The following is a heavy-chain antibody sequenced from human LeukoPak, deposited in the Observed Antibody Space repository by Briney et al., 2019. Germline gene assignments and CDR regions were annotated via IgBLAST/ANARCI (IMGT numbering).Heavy chain of an antibody. V-gene: IGHV4-39*01. J-gene: IGHJ5*02. CDR2: IYYSGST. CDR1: GGSISSSSYY. D-gene: IGHD2-15*01. Sequence: SSETLSLTCTVSGGSISSSSYYWGWIRQPPGKGLEWIGSIYYSGSTYYNPSLKSRVTISVDTSKNQFSLKLSSVTAADTAVYYCARGRVRVAAARTFRFDPWGQGTLVTVSS. CDR3: ARGRVRVAAARTFRFDP.